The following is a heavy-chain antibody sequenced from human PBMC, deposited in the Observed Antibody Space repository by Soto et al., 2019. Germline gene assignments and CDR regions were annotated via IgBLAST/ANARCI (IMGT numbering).Heavy chain of an antibody. CDR1: GFTFSSYW. CDR3: SRDPASPYNWFDP. J-gene: IGHJ5*02. CDR2: IKQDGSEK. V-gene: IGHV3-7*01. Sequence: GGSLRLSCAASGFTFSSYWMSWVRQAPGKGLEWVANIKQDGSEKYYVDSVKGRFTISRDNAKNSLYLQMNSLRAEDTAVYYCSRDPASPYNWFDPWGQGTLVTVSS.